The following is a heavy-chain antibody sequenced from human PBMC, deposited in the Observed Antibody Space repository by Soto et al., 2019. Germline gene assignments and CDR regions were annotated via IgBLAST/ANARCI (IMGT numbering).Heavy chain of an antibody. CDR1: GYSFTSYW. J-gene: IGHJ6*02. CDR3: ARSDTIFGVAHYYYGMDV. CDR2: IYPGDSDT. Sequence: GESLKISCKGSGYSFTSYWIGWVRQMPGKGLEWMGIIYPGDSDTRYSPSFQGQVTISADKSISTAYLQWSSLKASDTAMYYCARSDTIFGVAHYYYGMDVWGQGTTVTSP. V-gene: IGHV5-51*01. D-gene: IGHD3-3*01.